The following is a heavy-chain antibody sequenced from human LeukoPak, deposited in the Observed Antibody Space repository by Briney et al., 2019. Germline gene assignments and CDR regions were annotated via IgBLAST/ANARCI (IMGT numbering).Heavy chain of an antibody. Sequence: GGSLRLSCAASGFTFSSYAMHWVRQAPGKGLEWVAVISYDGSNKYYADSVKGRFTISRDNSKNTLYLQMNSLRAEDTAVYYCARAFGSWEPLDYWGQGILVTVSS. V-gene: IGHV3-30*04. D-gene: IGHD1-26*01. CDR1: GFTFSSYA. CDR2: ISYDGSNK. J-gene: IGHJ4*02. CDR3: ARAFGSWEPLDY.